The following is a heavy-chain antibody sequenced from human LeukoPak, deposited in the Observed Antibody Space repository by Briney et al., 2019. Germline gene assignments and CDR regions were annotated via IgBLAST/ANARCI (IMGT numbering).Heavy chain of an antibody. J-gene: IGHJ4*02. CDR2: MNPNNGNT. V-gene: IGHV1-8*01. Sequence: ASVKVSCKASGFTFTSYDINWVRQASGQGLEWMGWMNPNNGNTGYAQKFQGRVTITRDTSASTAYMELSSLRSEDTAVYYCHLLLWFGELLAYFVHWGQGTLVTVSS. CDR3: HLLLWFGELLAYFVH. CDR1: GFTFTSYD. D-gene: IGHD3-10*01.